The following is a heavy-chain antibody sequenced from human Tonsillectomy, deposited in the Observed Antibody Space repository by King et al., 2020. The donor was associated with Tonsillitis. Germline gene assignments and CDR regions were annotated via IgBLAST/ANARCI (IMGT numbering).Heavy chain of an antibody. CDR2: IRSKAYGGTT. V-gene: IGHV3-49*03. CDR3: TRVGRGYPLGKEAFDI. Sequence: VQLVESGGGLVQPGRSLRLSCTASGFTFGDYAMTWFRQAPGKGLEWVGFIRSKAYGGTTEYAASVKGRFTISRDDSKSIAYLQMNSLKTEDAAVYYCTRVGRGYPLGKEAFDIWGQGTMVTVSS. J-gene: IGHJ3*02. D-gene: IGHD3-3*01. CDR1: GFTFGDYA.